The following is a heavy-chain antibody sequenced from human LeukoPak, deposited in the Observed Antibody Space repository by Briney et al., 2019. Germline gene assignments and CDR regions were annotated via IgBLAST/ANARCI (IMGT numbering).Heavy chain of an antibody. CDR3: ARDTYGGNSFDY. D-gene: IGHD4-23*01. CDR2: INPNSGGT. Sequence: GASVKVSCKACGYTFTGYYMHWVRQAPGQGLEWMGWINPNSGGTNYAQKFQGSVTITRDKSISTAYMELSRLRSDDTAVYYCARDTYGGNSFDYWGQGTLVTVSS. CDR1: GYTFTGYY. J-gene: IGHJ4*02. V-gene: IGHV1-2*02.